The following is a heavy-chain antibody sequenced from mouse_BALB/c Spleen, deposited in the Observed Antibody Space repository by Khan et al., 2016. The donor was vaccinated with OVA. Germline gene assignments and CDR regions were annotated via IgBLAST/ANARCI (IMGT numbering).Heavy chain of an antibody. CDR3: AREGAAYYRYDGGAMDY. V-gene: IGHV9-4*02. CDR2: INTHSGVP. Sequence: QIQLVQSGPELKKPGETVRISCKASGYTFTTAGMQWVQKMPGKGLKWIGWINTHSGVPKYAEDFKGRFAFSLETSASTAYLQITNLKNEDTATYFCAREGAAYYRYDGGAMDYWGQGTSVTVSS. D-gene: IGHD2-14*01. J-gene: IGHJ4*01. CDR1: GYTFTTAG.